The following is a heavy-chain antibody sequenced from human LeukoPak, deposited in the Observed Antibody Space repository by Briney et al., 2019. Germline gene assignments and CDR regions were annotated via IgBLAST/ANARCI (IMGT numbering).Heavy chain of an antibody. V-gene: IGHV3-43*02. D-gene: IGHD2-15*01. CDR1: GFAFNDYA. J-gene: IGHJ3*01. Sequence: GGSLRLYCAASGFAFNDYAMRWVGQAPGKGLEWVSLISGDGGSTYYADSVKGRFTISRDNSKNSLYLQMNSRSTEDSALYYFSKHMCKACSGGGDDASDLWGQDSMVTVSS. CDR3: SKHMCKACSGGGDDASDL. CDR2: ISGDGGST.